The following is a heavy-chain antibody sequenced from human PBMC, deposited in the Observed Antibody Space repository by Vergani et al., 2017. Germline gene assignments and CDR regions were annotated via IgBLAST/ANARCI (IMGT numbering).Heavy chain of an antibody. J-gene: IGHJ6*02. CDR3: ARTANYDFWSRAHLGMDV. CDR1: GFTFSSYG. V-gene: IGHV3-33*08. Sequence: VQLLESGGGLVQPGGSLRLSCAASGFTFSSYGMHWVRQAPGKGLEWVAVIWYDGSNKYYADSVKGRFTISRDNSKNTLYLQMNSLRAEDTAVYYCARTANYDFWSRAHLGMDVWGQGTTVTVSS. D-gene: IGHD3-3*01. CDR2: IWYDGSNK.